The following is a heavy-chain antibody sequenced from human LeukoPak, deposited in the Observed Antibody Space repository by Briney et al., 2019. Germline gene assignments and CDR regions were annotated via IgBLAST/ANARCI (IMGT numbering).Heavy chain of an antibody. CDR3: ARDDHDYYGSGKKWFDP. D-gene: IGHD3-10*01. CDR1: GYTFTSYG. J-gene: IGHJ5*02. CDR2: ISAYNGNT. V-gene: IGHV1-18*01. Sequence: GASVKVSCKASGYTFTSYGISWVRQAPGQGLEWMGWISAYNGNTNYAQKLQGRVTMTTDTSTSTAYMELRSLRSDDTAMYYCARDDHDYYGSGKKWFDPWGQGTLVTVSS.